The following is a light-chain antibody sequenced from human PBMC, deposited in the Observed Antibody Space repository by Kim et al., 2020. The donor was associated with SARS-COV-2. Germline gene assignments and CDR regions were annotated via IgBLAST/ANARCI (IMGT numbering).Light chain of an antibody. Sequence: RATINCKSSQSVLSSSNNQNYLAWYQQKPGQPPKLLIYWASIRESGVPDRFSGSGSGTDFTLTINTLQAEDVAVYLCHQYYMNPQSFGQGTKLEIK. J-gene: IGKJ2*03. V-gene: IGKV4-1*01. CDR3: HQYYMNPQS. CDR2: WAS. CDR1: QSVLSSSNNQNY.